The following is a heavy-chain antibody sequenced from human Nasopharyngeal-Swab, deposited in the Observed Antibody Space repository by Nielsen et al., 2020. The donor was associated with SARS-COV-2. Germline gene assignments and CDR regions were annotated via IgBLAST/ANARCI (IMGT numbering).Heavy chain of an antibody. CDR2: ISSSSSYI. V-gene: IGHV3-21*01. CDR1: GFTFSTYS. D-gene: IGHD3-9*01. Sequence: GESLKISCAASGFTFSTYSMNWVRQAPGKGLEWVSSISSSSSYIYYADSLKGRFTISRDNAKKSLYLQMNSLRAEDTAVYYCARGCVLTGPSCYYYGMDVWGQGTTVTVSS. CDR3: ARGCVLTGPSCYYYGMDV. J-gene: IGHJ6*02.